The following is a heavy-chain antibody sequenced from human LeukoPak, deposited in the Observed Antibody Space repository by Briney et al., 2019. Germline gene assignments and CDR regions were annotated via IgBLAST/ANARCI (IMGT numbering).Heavy chain of an antibody. CDR2: INTNTENP. V-gene: IGHV7-4-1*02. CDR3: ARMGYCTRATCGGAFDF. D-gene: IGHD2-8*01. Sequence: ASVTVSCTASEYTFTSYAMNWVRQAPGQGLEWMGWINTNTENPAYAQGFTGRFVFSLDTSVSTAYLQINSLKAEDTAIYYCARMGYCTRATCGGAFDFWGQGTLVTVSS. J-gene: IGHJ4*02. CDR1: EYTFTSYA.